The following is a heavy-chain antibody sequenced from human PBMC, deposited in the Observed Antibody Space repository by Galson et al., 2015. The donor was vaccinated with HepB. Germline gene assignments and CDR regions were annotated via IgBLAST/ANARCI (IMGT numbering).Heavy chain of an antibody. CDR3: AKDQGGTVTPDRGADY. V-gene: IGHV3-23*01. CDR1: GFTFSSYA. D-gene: IGHD4-11*01. CDR2: ISGSGGST. J-gene: IGHJ4*02. Sequence: SLRLSCAASGFTFSSYAMSWVRQAPGKGLEWVSAISGSGGSTYYADSVKGRFTISRDNSKNTLYLQMNSLRAEDTAVYYCAKDQGGTVTPDRGADYWGQGTLVTVSS.